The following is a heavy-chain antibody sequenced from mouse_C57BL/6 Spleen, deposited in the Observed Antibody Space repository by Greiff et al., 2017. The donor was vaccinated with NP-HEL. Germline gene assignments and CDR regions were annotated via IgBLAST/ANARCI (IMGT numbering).Heavy chain of an antibody. D-gene: IGHD2-3*01. Sequence: DVKLQESGPGLVKPSQSLSLTCSVTGYSITSGYYWNWIRQFPGNKLEWMGYISYDGSNNYNPSLKNRISITRDTSKNQFFLKLNSVTTEDTATYYCAREGDDGSFAYWGQGTLVTVSA. CDR1: GYSITSGYY. V-gene: IGHV3-6*01. CDR3: AREGDDGSFAY. CDR2: ISYDGSN. J-gene: IGHJ3*01.